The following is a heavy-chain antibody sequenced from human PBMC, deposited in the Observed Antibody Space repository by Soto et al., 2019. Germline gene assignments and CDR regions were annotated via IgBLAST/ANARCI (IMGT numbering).Heavy chain of an antibody. D-gene: IGHD6-19*01. V-gene: IGHV3-30*19. CDR3: ASPREGQWLVFDH. CDR1: GFTFSDFG. CDR2: ISKDGLDR. J-gene: IGHJ4*02. Sequence: QVQLVTSGGGVVRTEGSLRLSCVVSGFTFSDFGMHWVRQSPGAGLAWVASISKDGLDRYYSESVKGRFTISRDDSKNTVFLQMNSLKVEDTAAYFCASPREGQWLVFDHWGQRTLVTVSA.